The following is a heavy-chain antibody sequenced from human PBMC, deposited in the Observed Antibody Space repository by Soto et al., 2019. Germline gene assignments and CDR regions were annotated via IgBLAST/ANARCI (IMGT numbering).Heavy chain of an antibody. CDR3: ASRAPGTGVDY. Sequence: PSETLSLTCAVSGGSISSGDYSWSWIRQPPGKGLKWIGYIYHSGSTYYNPSLKSRVTISVDRSKNQFSLKLSSLTAADTAVYYCASRAPGTGVDYWGQGTLVTVSS. D-gene: IGHD2-8*02. V-gene: IGHV4-30-2*01. CDR1: GGSISSGDYS. CDR2: IYHSGST. J-gene: IGHJ4*02.